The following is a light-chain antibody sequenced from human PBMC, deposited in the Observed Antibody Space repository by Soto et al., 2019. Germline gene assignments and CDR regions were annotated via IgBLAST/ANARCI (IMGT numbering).Light chain of an antibody. CDR1: SSDVGGYDY. CDR3: SSFGGTIRV. V-gene: IGLV2-14*03. CDR2: EVS. Sequence: QSVLTQPASVSGSPGQSVTLSCTGTSSDVGGYDYVSWYQQYPGKAPKLMIYEVSNRPSGVSNRFSGSKSGNTASLTISGLQAEDEADYYCSSFGGTIRVFGGGTKLTVL. J-gene: IGLJ2*01.